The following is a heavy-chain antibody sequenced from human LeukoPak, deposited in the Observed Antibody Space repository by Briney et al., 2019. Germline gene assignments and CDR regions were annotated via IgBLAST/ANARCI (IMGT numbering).Heavy chain of an antibody. CDR1: GGSISSGGYS. CDR2: IYHNGST. CDR3: ARGMYYDILTGSYYFDY. V-gene: IGHV4-30-2*01. J-gene: IGHJ4*02. Sequence: PSETLSLTCAVSGGSISSGGYSWSWIRQPPGKGLEWIGCIYHNGSTYYNPSLKSRVTISVDRSKKQFSLKPSSVTAADTAVYYCARGMYYDILTGSYYFDYWGQGTLVTVSS. D-gene: IGHD3-9*01.